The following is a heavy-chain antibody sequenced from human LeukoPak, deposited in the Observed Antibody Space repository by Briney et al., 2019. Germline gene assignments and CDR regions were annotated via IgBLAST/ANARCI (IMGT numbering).Heavy chain of an antibody. J-gene: IGHJ1*01. CDR3: ATDYYDSSAITRGGRNPEYFQH. CDR2: INHSGST. CDR1: GGSFSGYY. V-gene: IGHV4-34*01. Sequence: SETLSLTCAVYGGSFSGYYWSWIRQPPGKGLEWIGEINHSGSTNYNPSLKSRVTISVDTSKNQFSLKLSSVTAADTAVYYCATDYYDSSAITRGGRNPEYFQHWGQGTLVTVSS. D-gene: IGHD3-22*01.